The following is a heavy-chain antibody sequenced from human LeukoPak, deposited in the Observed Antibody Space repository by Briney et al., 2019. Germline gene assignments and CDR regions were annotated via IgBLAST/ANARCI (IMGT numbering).Heavy chain of an antibody. CDR1: GFSFSDAW. CDR3: ARGPRYCGGDCYLDY. CDR2: ISSSSSTI. Sequence: PGGSLRLSCAASGFSFSDAWMNWVRQAPGKGLEWVSYISSSSSTIYYADSVKGRFTISRDNAKNSLYLQMNSLRDEDTAVYYCARGPRYCGGDCYLDYWGQGTLVTVSS. J-gene: IGHJ4*02. D-gene: IGHD2-21*02. V-gene: IGHV3-48*02.